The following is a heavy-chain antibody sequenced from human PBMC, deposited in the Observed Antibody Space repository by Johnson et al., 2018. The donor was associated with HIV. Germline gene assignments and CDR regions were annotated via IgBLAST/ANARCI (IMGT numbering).Heavy chain of an antibody. CDR3: AKDAYDYGDYGAFDI. V-gene: IGHV3-30*02. CDR1: GFTFSSYG. CDR2: IRYDGSNK. J-gene: IGHJ3*02. Sequence: VQLVESGGGVVRPGGSLRLSCAASGFTFSSYGMHWVRQAPGKGLEWVAFIRYDGSNKYYADSVKGRFTISRDNSKNTLYLQMNSLRAEDTAVYYCAKDAYDYGDYGAFDIWGQGTMVTVSS. D-gene: IGHD4-17*01.